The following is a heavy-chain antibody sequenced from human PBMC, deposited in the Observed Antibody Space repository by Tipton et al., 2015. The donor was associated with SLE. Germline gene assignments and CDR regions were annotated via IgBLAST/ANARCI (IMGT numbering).Heavy chain of an antibody. J-gene: IGHJ5*02. V-gene: IGHV4-38-2*01. CDR2: IYHSGST. Sequence: TLSLTCAVSGYSISSGYYWGWIRQPPGKGLEWIGSIYHSGSTYYNPSLKSRVTISVDTSKNQFSLKLSSMTAADTAVYYCARPLPMVRGWFDPWGQGTLVTVSS. D-gene: IGHD3-10*01. CDR3: ARPLPMVRGWFDP. CDR1: GYSISSGYY.